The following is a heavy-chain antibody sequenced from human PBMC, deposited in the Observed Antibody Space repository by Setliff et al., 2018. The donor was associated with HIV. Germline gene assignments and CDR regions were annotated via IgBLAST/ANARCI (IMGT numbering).Heavy chain of an antibody. D-gene: IGHD3-3*01. Sequence: LSLTCTVSGGSMNSHYWSWIRQSPGRGLEWIGYIYYSVSTKYNPSLKSRVSMSIDTPKNQFSLKMSSVTAADTAVYYCARGVVDYDFWSGSGDYYYMDVWGKGTTVTVSS. J-gene: IGHJ6*03. CDR2: IYYSVST. CDR1: GGSMNSHY. V-gene: IGHV4-59*11. CDR3: ARGVVDYDFWSGSGDYYYMDV.